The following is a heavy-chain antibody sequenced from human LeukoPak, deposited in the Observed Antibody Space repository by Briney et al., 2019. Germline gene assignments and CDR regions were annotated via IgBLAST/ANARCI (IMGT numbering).Heavy chain of an antibody. Sequence: SETLSLTCTVSGGSISSSSYYWGWIRQPPGKGLEWIGSIYYSGSTYYNPSLKSRVTISVDTSKNQFSLKVSSVTAADTAVYYCASLSSGYDTPSYYYYYGMDVWGQGTTVTVSS. J-gene: IGHJ6*02. D-gene: IGHD5-12*01. V-gene: IGHV4-39*01. CDR3: ASLSSGYDTPSYYYYYGMDV. CDR1: GGSISSSSYY. CDR2: IYYSGST.